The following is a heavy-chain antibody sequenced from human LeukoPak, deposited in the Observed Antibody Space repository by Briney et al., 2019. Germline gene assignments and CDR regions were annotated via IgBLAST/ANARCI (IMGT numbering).Heavy chain of an antibody. V-gene: IGHV1-2*02. D-gene: IGHD3-10*01. CDR1: GYTFTGYY. Sequence: GASVKVSCKASGYTFTGYYMHWVRQAPGQGLEWMGWINPNSGGTNYAQKFQGRVTMTRDTSISTAYMELSRLRSDDTAVYYCARDLLYWGDGSGSQNAFDIWGQGTMVTVSS. CDR2: INPNSGGT. J-gene: IGHJ3*02. CDR3: ARDLLYWGDGSGSQNAFDI.